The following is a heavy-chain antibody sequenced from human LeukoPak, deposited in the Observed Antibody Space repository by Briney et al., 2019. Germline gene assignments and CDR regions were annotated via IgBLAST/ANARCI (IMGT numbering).Heavy chain of an antibody. CDR1: GGTFSSYV. CDR3: ARVPAKDIVVVPAAMDYYYMDV. V-gene: IGHV1-69*13. CDR2: IIPMFGTA. Sequence: ASVRVSCKASGGTFSSYVISWVRQAPGGGLEGMGGIIPMFGTANYVQKFPSSDTITADESTSTAYMELSSLRSEDTAVYYCARVPAKDIVVVPAAMDYYYMDVWGKGTTVTVS. D-gene: IGHD2-2*01. J-gene: IGHJ6*03.